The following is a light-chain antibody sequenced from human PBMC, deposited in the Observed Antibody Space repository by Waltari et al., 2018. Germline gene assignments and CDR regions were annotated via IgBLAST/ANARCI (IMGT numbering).Light chain of an antibody. CDR1: QSISRY. CDR2: GAS. V-gene: IGKV3-20*01. CDR3: QHHFRLPAT. Sequence: FTQSPGTLSLSPGERATLSCRASQSISRYLAGYQQKPGQAPRLLIYGASTRATGIPDRFSGSGSGTDFSLTISGLEPEDSAVYYCQHHFRLPATFGQGTKVEIK. J-gene: IGKJ1*01.